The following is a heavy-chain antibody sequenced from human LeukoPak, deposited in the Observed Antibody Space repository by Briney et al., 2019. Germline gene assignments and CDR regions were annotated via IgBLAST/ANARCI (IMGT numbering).Heavy chain of an antibody. J-gene: IGHJ4*02. Sequence: PSETLSLTCTASGGPIRTTTHYWSWIRQPPGKGLEWIGYIYHSGTTNYNPSLRSRVTISVDTSKNQFSLKLSSVTAAETPVLYCATMKAVRVNDFWSGYPDYWGQGTLVTVSS. CDR3: ATMKAVRVNDFWSGYPDY. D-gene: IGHD3-3*01. CDR2: IYHSGTT. V-gene: IGHV4-61*01. CDR1: GGPIRTTTHY.